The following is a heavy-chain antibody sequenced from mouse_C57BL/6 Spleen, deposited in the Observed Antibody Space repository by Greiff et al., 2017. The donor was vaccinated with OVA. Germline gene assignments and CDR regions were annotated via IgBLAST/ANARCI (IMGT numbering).Heavy chain of an antibody. Sequence: VKLQESGPELVKPGASVKISCKASGYAFSSSWMNWVKQRPGKGLEWIGRIYPGDGDTNYNGKFKGKATLTADKSSSTAYMQLSSLTSEDSAVYFCARREGYYYGSSYDYFDYWGQGTTLTVSS. D-gene: IGHD1-1*01. V-gene: IGHV1-82*01. J-gene: IGHJ2*01. CDR1: GYAFSSSW. CDR2: IYPGDGDT. CDR3: ARREGYYYGSSYDYFDY.